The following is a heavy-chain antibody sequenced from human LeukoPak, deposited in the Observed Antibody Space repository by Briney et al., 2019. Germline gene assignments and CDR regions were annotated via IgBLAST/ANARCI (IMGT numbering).Heavy chain of an antibody. D-gene: IGHD3-22*01. CDR3: AKDFTYDSSGYTFDY. Sequence: GGSLRLSCAASGFTYDDYAMHWVRQAPGKGLEWVSGISWNSCSIGYADSVKGRFTISRDNAKNSLYLQMNSLRAEDTALYYCAKDFTYDSSGYTFDYWGQGTLVTVSS. CDR2: ISWNSCSI. CDR1: GFTYDDYA. J-gene: IGHJ4*02. V-gene: IGHV3-9*01.